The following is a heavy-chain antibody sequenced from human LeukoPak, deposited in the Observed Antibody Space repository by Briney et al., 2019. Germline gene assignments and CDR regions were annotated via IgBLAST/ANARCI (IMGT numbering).Heavy chain of an antibody. Sequence: ASVKVSCKASGYTFTSYGMSWVRQAPGQGLEWMGWISAYNGNTNYAQKLQGRVTMTTDTSTSTAYMELRSLRSDDTAVYYCARDRQRYYYGSGSSSGYDYWGQGTLVTVSS. D-gene: IGHD3-10*01. V-gene: IGHV1-18*01. J-gene: IGHJ4*02. CDR1: GYTFTSYG. CDR2: ISAYNGNT. CDR3: ARDRQRYYYGSGSSSGYDY.